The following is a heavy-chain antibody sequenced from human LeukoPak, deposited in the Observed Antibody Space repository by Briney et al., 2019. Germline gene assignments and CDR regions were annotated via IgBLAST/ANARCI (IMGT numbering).Heavy chain of an antibody. CDR2: RYYSGTT. CDR3: ARQVFGSGGHDY. Sequence: PADTLCLTCTVSGGSISSSDYYWGWIRQPPGKGLEWIGNRYYSGTTYYNPSLESRVTISVDTSKNQYSLKVSSVTAADTAVYYCARQVFGSGGHDYWGQGALVTVSS. J-gene: IGHJ4*02. D-gene: IGHD3-10*01. CDR1: GGSISSSDYY. V-gene: IGHV4-39*01.